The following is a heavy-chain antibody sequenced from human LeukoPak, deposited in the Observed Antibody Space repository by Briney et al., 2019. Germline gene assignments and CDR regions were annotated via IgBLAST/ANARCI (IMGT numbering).Heavy chain of an antibody. Sequence: PGRSLRLSCAASGFIFDDYAMHWVRQAPGKGLEWVSGISWNSGGIGYADSVKGRFTISRDNAKKSLYLQMNSLRAEDTALYYCVKDFYRAVAGSIGFWGQGILVTVSS. J-gene: IGHJ4*02. D-gene: IGHD6-19*01. CDR1: GFIFDDYA. V-gene: IGHV3-9*01. CDR2: ISWNSGGI. CDR3: VKDFYRAVAGSIGF.